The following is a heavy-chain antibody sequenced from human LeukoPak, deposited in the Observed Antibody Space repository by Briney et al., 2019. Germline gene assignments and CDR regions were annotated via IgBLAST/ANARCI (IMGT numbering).Heavy chain of an antibody. CDR3: AKGGGYCSSTSCYGAFDI. CDR1: GFTFSSYA. V-gene: IGHV3-23*01. Sequence: GGSLRLSCAASGFTFSSYAMSWVRQAPGKGLEWVPAISGSGGSTYYADSVKGRFTISRDNSKNTLYPQMNSLRAEDTAVYYCAKGGGYCSSTSCYGAFDIWGQGTMVTVSS. CDR2: ISGSGGST. D-gene: IGHD2-2*01. J-gene: IGHJ3*02.